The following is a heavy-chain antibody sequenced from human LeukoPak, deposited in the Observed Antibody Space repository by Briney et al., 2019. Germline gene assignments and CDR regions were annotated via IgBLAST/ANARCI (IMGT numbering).Heavy chain of an antibody. CDR3: ARVLTTVTPNWFDP. Sequence: SETLSLTCAVSGGSISSSNWWSWARQSPGKGLEWIGEIHQSGGTDYNPSLKSRVTILVDKSKNQFSLKLSSVTAADTAVYYCARVLTTVTPNWFDPWGQGTLVTVSS. J-gene: IGHJ5*02. V-gene: IGHV4-4*02. D-gene: IGHD4-17*01. CDR2: IHQSGGT. CDR1: GGSISSSNW.